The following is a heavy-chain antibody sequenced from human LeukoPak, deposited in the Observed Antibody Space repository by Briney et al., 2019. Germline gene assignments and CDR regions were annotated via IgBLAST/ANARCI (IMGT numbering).Heavy chain of an antibody. CDR1: GGSFSGYY. CDR2: IKQDGSEK. V-gene: IGHV3-7*01. J-gene: IGHJ4*02. D-gene: IGHD3-3*01. CDR3: ATSSDFWSGYYL. Sequence: ETLSLTCAVYGGSFSGYYWSWIRQPPGKGLEWVANIKQDGSEKYYVDSVKGRFTISRDNAKNSLYLQMNSLRAEDTAVYYCATSSDFWSGYYLWGQGTLVTVSS.